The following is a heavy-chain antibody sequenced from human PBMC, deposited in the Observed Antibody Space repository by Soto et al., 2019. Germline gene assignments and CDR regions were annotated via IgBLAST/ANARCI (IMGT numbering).Heavy chain of an antibody. CDR3: AKEKDSADVWGSYRYTSDY. CDR2: ISGRGST. J-gene: IGHJ4*02. CDR1: GSTFSSYA. V-gene: IGHV3-23*01. D-gene: IGHD3-16*02. Sequence: EVQVLQSGGGLVQPGESLRLFCAASGSTFSSYAMSWVRQAPGKGLEWVAGISGRGSTNYADSVKGRFAISRDNTKNTLYLQINSLRADDTAGYYCAKEKDSADVWGSYRYTSDYWVQGTLVTVSS.